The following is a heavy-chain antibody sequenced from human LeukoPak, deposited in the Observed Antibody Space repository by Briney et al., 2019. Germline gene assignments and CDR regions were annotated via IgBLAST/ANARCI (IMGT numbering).Heavy chain of an antibody. Sequence: GGSLRLSCAASGFTFSSYWMSWVRQAPGKGLEWVSAISGSGGSTYYADSVKGRFTISRDNSKNTLYLQMNSLRAEDTAVYYCAKGGRYCSGGSCYSSSFDDFDYWGQGTLVTVSS. D-gene: IGHD2-15*01. V-gene: IGHV3-23*01. CDR1: GFTFSSYW. CDR3: AKGGRYCSGGSCYSSSFDDFDY. CDR2: ISGSGGST. J-gene: IGHJ4*02.